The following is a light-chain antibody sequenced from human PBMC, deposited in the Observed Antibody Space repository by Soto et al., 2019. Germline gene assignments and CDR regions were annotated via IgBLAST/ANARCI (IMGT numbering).Light chain of an antibody. CDR3: QQYNDYSWT. CDR2: KAS. V-gene: IGKV1-5*03. Sequence: DIQMTQSPSTLSASVGDRVTITCRASQSISTWLAWYQQKPGKAPNLLIYKASTLESGVPSRFSGSGSGTEFTLTISSLQPDDFATYYCQQYNDYSWTFGQGTKMEIK. CDR1: QSISTW. J-gene: IGKJ1*01.